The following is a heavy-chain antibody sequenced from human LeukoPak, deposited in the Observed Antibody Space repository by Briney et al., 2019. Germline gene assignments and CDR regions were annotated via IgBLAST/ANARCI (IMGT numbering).Heavy chain of an antibody. Sequence: GGSLRLSCAASGLTFGSYWMSWVRQAPGKGPEGVAHIKEDGRVKRYVDSVKGRFTISRDNAKNSLYLQMNSLRAEDTAVYYCARDCSSSTCQHGMDVWGKGTTVTVSS. D-gene: IGHD2-2*01. V-gene: IGHV3-7*03. CDR3: ARDCSSSTCQHGMDV. CDR2: IKEDGRVK. CDR1: GLTFGSYW. J-gene: IGHJ6*04.